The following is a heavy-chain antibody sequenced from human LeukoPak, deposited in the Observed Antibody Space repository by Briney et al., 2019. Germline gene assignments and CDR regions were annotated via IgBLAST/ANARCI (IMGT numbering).Heavy chain of an antibody. Sequence: GGSLRLSCAASGFTFSSYGMHWVRQAPGKGLEWVAVISYDGSNKYYADSVKGRFTISRDNSKNTLHLQMNSLRAEDTAVYYCAKEGCSGGSCSAFDYWGQGTLVTVSS. D-gene: IGHD2-15*01. J-gene: IGHJ4*02. CDR3: AKEGCSGGSCSAFDY. V-gene: IGHV3-30*18. CDR2: ISYDGSNK. CDR1: GFTFSSYG.